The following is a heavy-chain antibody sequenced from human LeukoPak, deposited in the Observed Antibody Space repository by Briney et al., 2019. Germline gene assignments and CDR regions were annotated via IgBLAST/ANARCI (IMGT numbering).Heavy chain of an antibody. J-gene: IGHJ4*02. CDR2: IYYSGST. V-gene: IGHV4-59*01. D-gene: IGHD6-13*01. Sequence: SETLSLTCTVSGGSISSYYWSWIRQPPGKGLEWIGYIYYSGSTNYNPSLKSRVTISVDTSKNQFSLKLSSVTAADTAVYYCAKGRGIQKTTAIDYWGQGTLVTVSS. CDR3: AKGRGIQKTTAIDY. CDR1: GGSISSYY.